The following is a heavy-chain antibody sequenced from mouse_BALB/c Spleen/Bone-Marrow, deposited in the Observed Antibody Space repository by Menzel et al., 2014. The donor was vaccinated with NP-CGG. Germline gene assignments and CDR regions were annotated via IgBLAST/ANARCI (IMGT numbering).Heavy chain of an antibody. J-gene: IGHJ4*01. Sequence: EVKLVQSGGGLVQPGGSLKLSCAASGFDSSGYWMSWVRQAPGKGLEWIGEINPDSSTINYTPSLKDKFIISRDNAKNTLYLQMSKVRSEDTALYYCARLGYYGTMDYWGQGTSVTVSS. D-gene: IGHD1-1*01. CDR1: GFDSSGYW. V-gene: IGHV4-1*02. CDR3: ARLGYYGTMDY. CDR2: INPDSSTI.